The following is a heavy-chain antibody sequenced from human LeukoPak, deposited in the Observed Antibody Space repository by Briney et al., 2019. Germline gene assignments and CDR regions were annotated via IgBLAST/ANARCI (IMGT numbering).Heavy chain of an antibody. D-gene: IGHD5-12*01. J-gene: IGHJ4*02. V-gene: IGHV3-30-3*01. CDR1: GFTFSSYA. CDR3: ARDRGSGYDD. Sequence: GALRLSCAASGFTFSSYAMHWVRQAPGKGLEWVAVISYDGSNKYYADSVKGRFTISRDNSKNTLYLQMNSLRAEDTAVYYCARDRGSGYDDWGQGTLVTVSS. CDR2: ISYDGSNK.